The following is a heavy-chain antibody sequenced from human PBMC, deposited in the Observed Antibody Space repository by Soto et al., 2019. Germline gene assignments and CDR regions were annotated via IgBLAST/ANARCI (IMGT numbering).Heavy chain of an antibody. Sequence: EVKLLESGGGLVQPGGSLRLSCSASGFTFSSHVMTWVRQAPGKGLEWVSTIRGSGGFTYYADSVKGRFTISRDNSENTLCLNMNSLRVEDPAVYYCAKCSRGPRDYGDFEVPESDVFAFAIWGQGTMVTVSS. CDR1: GFTFSSHV. V-gene: IGHV3-23*01. CDR3: AKCSRGPRDYGDFEVPESDVFAFAI. CDR2: IRGSGGFT. J-gene: IGHJ3*02. D-gene: IGHD4-17*01.